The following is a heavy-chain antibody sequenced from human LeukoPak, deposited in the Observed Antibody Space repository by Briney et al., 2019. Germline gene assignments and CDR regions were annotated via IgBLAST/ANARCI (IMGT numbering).Heavy chain of an antibody. Sequence: GGSLRLSCAASGFTFSCYAMSWVRQAPGKGLEWVSAISGSGGSTYYADSVKGRFTISRDNSKNTLYLQMNSLRAEDTAVYYCAKSGYSSSWYVPPLDYWGQGTLVTVSS. D-gene: IGHD6-13*01. CDR2: ISGSGGST. V-gene: IGHV3-23*01. CDR1: GFTFSCYA. CDR3: AKSGYSSSWYVPPLDY. J-gene: IGHJ4*02.